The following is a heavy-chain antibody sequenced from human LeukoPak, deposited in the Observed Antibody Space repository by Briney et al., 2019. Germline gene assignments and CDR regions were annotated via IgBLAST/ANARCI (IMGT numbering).Heavy chain of an antibody. Sequence: GGSLRLSCVASGFTFSSYWMTWVRQAPGKGLEWVANIKQDGSEKYYVDSVKGRFTISRDNSKNSLYLQMNSLRAEDTAVYYCATYSSGWSLDYWGQGTLATVSS. CDR1: GFTFSSYW. CDR3: ATYSSGWSLDY. J-gene: IGHJ4*02. V-gene: IGHV3-7*02. CDR2: IKQDGSEK. D-gene: IGHD6-19*01.